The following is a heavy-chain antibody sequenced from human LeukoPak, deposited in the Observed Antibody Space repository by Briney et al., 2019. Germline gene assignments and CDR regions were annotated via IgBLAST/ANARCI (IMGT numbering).Heavy chain of an antibody. CDR2: IYYSGST. CDR1: GDSISSYY. Sequence: SETLSLTCTVSGDSISSYYWSWIRQPPGKGLEWIGYIYYSGSTNYNPSLKSRVTISVDTSKNQFSLKLSSVTAADTAVYYCARDRYYDSSGYYFDAFDIWGQGTMVTVSS. V-gene: IGHV4-59*01. CDR3: ARDRYYDSSGYYFDAFDI. D-gene: IGHD3-22*01. J-gene: IGHJ3*02.